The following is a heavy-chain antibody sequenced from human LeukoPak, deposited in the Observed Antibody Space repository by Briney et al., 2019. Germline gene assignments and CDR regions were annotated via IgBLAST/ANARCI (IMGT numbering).Heavy chain of an antibody. CDR3: ARMPYSASWYAGGGDFDY. V-gene: IGHV3-7*04. CDR2: IKQDGSEK. D-gene: IGHD6-13*01. Sequence: PGGSLRLSCAASGFTFSSYWMNWVRQAPGKGLEWVANIKQDGSEKYYGDSVKGRFTISRDNAKNSLYLQMNSLRAEDTAVYYCARMPYSASWYAGGGDFDYWGQGTLVTVS. CDR1: GFTFSSYW. J-gene: IGHJ4*02.